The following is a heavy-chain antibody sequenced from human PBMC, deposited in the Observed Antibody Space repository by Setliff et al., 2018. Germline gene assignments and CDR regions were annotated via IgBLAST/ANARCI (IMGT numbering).Heavy chain of an antibody. J-gene: IGHJ5*02. CDR1: GGTFTYYY. V-gene: IGHV3-11*06. D-gene: IGHD2-2*01. CDR3: ARDRYCSSASCYATQYNWFDP. CDR2: ISSTGSYK. Sequence: LSLTCAASGGTFTYYYWTWIRQAPGKGLEWVSSISSTGSYKPYADSVKGRFTISRDNAKNSLYLQMNSLRAEDTAVYYCARDRYCSSASCYATQYNWFDPWGQGTLVTVSS.